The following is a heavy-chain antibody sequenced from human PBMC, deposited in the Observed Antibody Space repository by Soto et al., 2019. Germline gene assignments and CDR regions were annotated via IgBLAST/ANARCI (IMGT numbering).Heavy chain of an antibody. CDR3: ARKGPYALTIFGVVIRGFFDY. D-gene: IGHD3-3*01. CDR2: INHSGST. Sequence: PSETLSLTCAVYGGSFSGYYWSWIRQPPGKGLEWIGEINHSGSTNYNPSLKSRVTISVDTSKNQFSLKLSSVTAADTAVYYCARKGPYALTIFGVVIRGFFDYWGQGTLVTVSS. CDR1: GGSFSGYY. V-gene: IGHV4-34*01. J-gene: IGHJ4*02.